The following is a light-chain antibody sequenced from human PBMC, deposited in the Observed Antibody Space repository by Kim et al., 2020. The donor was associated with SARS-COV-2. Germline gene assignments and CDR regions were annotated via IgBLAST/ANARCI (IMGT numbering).Light chain of an antibody. V-gene: IGLV3-1*01. CDR3: QAWDSTTAV. J-gene: IGLJ2*01. CDR1: KLGDKY. CDR2: QDS. Sequence: SYELTQPPSVSVSPGQTVSIPCSGDKLGDKYVCWYQQKPGQSPVLVIYQDSKRPSGLPERFSGYNSGNTATLTISGTQSMDEADYYCQAWDSTTAVFGGGTQLTVL.